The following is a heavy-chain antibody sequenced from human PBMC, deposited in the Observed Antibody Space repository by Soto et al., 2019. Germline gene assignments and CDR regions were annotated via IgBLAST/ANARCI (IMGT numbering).Heavy chain of an antibody. J-gene: IGHJ3*02. Sequence: QVQLVQSGAEVKKPGASVKVSCKASGYTFTSYDINWVRQATGQGLEWMGWMNPNSGNTGYAQKFQGRVTMTRNTYXSTAYMELSNLRSEDTAVYYCARAGGHDYGDAFDIWGQGTMVTVSS. CDR1: GYTFTSYD. D-gene: IGHD4-17*01. CDR2: MNPNSGNT. CDR3: ARAGGHDYGDAFDI. V-gene: IGHV1-8*01.